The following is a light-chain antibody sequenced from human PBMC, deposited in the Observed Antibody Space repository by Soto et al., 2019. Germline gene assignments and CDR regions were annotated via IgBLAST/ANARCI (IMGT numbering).Light chain of an antibody. Sequence: EIVMTESPASLSVSPGDRATLSCRASRTVSNNLAWYQQKPGQAPRLLIYGAFNRATGIPARFSGSGSGTDFTLTISSLEPEDSAVYYCQQRNVWPPVTLGQGTRLET. CDR3: QQRNVWPPVT. CDR2: GAF. J-gene: IGKJ5*01. CDR1: RTVSNN. V-gene: IGKV3-11*01.